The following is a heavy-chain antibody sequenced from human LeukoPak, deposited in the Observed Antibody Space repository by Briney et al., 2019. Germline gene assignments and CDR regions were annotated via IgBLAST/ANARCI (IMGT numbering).Heavy chain of an antibody. D-gene: IGHD1-7*01. Sequence: ASVKVSCKASGYTFTNYGISWVRQAPGQGLEWMGWISAYNVNTNYAQKLQGRVTMTTDTSTSTAYMGLRSLRSDDTAVYYCARDFRGTTAFDPWGQGTLVSVSS. CDR2: ISAYNVNT. V-gene: IGHV1-18*01. J-gene: IGHJ5*02. CDR3: ARDFRGTTAFDP. CDR1: GYTFTNYG.